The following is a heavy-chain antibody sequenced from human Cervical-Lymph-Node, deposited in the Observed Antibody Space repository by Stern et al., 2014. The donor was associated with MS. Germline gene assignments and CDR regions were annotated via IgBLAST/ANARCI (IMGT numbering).Heavy chain of an antibody. V-gene: IGHV3-48*02. Sequence: EVQLVESGGGLVQPGGSLRLPCAASGFTFSSYSMNWVRQAPGKGLEWVSYISSSSSTIYYADSVKGRFTISRDNAKNSLYLQMNSLRDEDTAVYYCARGNIVVVVAATDYYGMDVWGQGTTVTVSS. J-gene: IGHJ6*02. CDR3: ARGNIVVVVAATDYYGMDV. D-gene: IGHD2-15*01. CDR2: ISSSSSTI. CDR1: GFTFSSYS.